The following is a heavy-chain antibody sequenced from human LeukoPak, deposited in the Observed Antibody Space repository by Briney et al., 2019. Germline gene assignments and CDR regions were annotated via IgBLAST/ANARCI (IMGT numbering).Heavy chain of an antibody. D-gene: IGHD3-3*01. Sequence: PSETLSLTCAVSGGSISSSNWWSWVRQPPGKGLEWIGEIYHSGSTNYNPSLKSRVTISVDKSKNQFSLKLSSVTAADTAVYYCARELLYDFWSGYYLDYWGQGTLVTVSA. CDR3: ARELLYDFWSGYYLDY. CDR1: GGSISSSNW. J-gene: IGHJ4*02. V-gene: IGHV4-4*02. CDR2: IYHSGST.